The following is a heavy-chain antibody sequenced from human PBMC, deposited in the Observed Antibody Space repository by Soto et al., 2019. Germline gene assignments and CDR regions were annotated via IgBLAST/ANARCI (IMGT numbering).Heavy chain of an antibody. J-gene: IGHJ6*02. CDR2: IWYDGSNK. CDR3: ARESYYYDSSGYYSDYYYGMDV. D-gene: IGHD3-22*01. CDR1: GFTFSSYG. Sequence: GGSLRLSCAASGFTFSSYGMHWVRQAPGKGLEWVAVIWYDGSNKYYADSVKGRFTISRDNSKNTLYLQMNSLGAEDTAVYYCARESYYYDSSGYYSDYYYGMDVWGQGTTVTVSS. V-gene: IGHV3-33*01.